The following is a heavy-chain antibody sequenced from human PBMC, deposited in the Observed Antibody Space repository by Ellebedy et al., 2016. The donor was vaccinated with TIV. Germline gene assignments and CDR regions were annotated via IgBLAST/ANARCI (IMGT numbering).Heavy chain of an antibody. CDR2: ISSSGTTK. V-gene: IGHV3-48*03. J-gene: IGHJ6*02. Sequence: GESLKISCAASGFPFSSFEFNWVRQSPGKGLEWVSYISSSGTTKYYADSVKGRFTISRDNAKNSLYLQMNSLRAEDTAVYYCARTGYGYHGMDVWGQGTTVTVSS. CDR1: GFPFSSFE. CDR3: ARTGYGYHGMDV. D-gene: IGHD5-12*01.